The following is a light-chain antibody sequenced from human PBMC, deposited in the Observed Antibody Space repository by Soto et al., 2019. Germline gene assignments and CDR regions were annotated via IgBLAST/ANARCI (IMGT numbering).Light chain of an antibody. Sequence: DIQMTQSPSSLSASVGDRVTITCRASQSISSYLNWYQQKLGKAPKLLIYGASNLQSGVPSRFSGSGSMTDFTLTISSLQPEDFATYYCQQTYTTPRTFGHGTKVEIK. CDR1: QSISSY. CDR2: GAS. V-gene: IGKV1-39*01. CDR3: QQTYTTPRT. J-gene: IGKJ1*01.